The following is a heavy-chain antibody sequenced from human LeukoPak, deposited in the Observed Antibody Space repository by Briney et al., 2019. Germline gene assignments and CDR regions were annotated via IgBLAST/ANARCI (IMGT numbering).Heavy chain of an antibody. Sequence: PCRSLRLSCAASGCTFGDYAMHWVRQAPGKGLEWVSGISRDINIIDYGDPVKGRLTISRDKAKNSLYLQLSGLTIEDTALYYCAKGIYASKSSLRAPFDYWGQGTLVTVSS. D-gene: IGHD3-10*01. CDR1: GCTFGDYA. V-gene: IGHV3-9*01. CDR2: ISRDINII. CDR3: AKGIYASKSSLRAPFDY. J-gene: IGHJ4*02.